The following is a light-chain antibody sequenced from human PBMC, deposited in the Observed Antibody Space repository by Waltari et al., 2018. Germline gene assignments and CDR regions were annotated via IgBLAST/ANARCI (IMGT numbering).Light chain of an antibody. J-gene: IGKJ4*01. V-gene: IGKV1-12*01. CDR2: GAS. Sequence: DIQMTQSPSSVSASVGDRVTITCRASQATSGWLAWYQKKPGSGPKLLIYGASSLQSGVPSRFSGSGSGTDCTLTISSLQPEDFATYYCQQATSLPLTFGGGTKVEIK. CDR1: QATSGW. CDR3: QQATSLPLT.